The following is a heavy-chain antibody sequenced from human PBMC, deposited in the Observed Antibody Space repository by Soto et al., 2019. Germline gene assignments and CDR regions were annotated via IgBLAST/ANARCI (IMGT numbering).Heavy chain of an antibody. V-gene: IGHV3-30-3*01. CDR3: AISYYYYGMDV. CDR2: ISYDGSNK. CDR1: GFTFSSYA. Sequence: QVQLVESGGGVVQPGRSLRLSCAASGFTFSSYAMHWVRQAPGKGLEWVAVISYDGSNKYYADSVKGRFTISRDNSKNTLYLQMNSLRDEDTAVYYCAISYYYYGMDVWCQGTTVTVSS. J-gene: IGHJ6*02.